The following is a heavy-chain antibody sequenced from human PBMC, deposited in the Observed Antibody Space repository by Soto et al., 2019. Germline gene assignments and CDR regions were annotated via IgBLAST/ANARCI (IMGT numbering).Heavy chain of an antibody. Sequence: QVQLVESGGGVVQPGRSLSLSCAASGFTFSRYFMHWVRQAPGKGLDWVALISYDGSNKYYADCVKGRFTISRDNSKNALYQQMNTLRTEETAVYYCANESTLSIRSGSPYDYWGQGTLVTVAS. CDR2: ISYDGSNK. V-gene: IGHV3-30*18. D-gene: IGHD3-3*01. CDR3: ANESTLSIRSGSPYDY. CDR1: GFTFSRYF. J-gene: IGHJ4*02.